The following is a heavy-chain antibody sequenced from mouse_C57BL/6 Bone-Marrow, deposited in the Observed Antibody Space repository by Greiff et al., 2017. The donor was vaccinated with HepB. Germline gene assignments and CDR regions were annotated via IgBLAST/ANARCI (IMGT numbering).Heavy chain of an antibody. D-gene: IGHD1-1*01. J-gene: IGHJ1*03. CDR1: GFTFSSYA. CDR3: ARDRPIYCYPYWYFDV. CDR2: ISDGGSYT. Sequence: EVQVVESGGGLVKPGGSLKLSCAASGFTFSSYAMSWVRQTPEKRLEWVATISDGGSYTYYPDNVKGRFTISRANAKNNLYLQMSHLKSEDTAMYYCARDRPIYCYPYWYFDVWGTGTTVTVSS. V-gene: IGHV5-4*01.